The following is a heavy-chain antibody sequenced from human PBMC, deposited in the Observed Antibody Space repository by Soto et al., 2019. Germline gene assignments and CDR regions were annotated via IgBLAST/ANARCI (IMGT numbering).Heavy chain of an antibody. D-gene: IGHD3-9*01. CDR3: ARDQDPVVLRYFDSSPCPLDV. CDR1: GDSVSSNSAA. J-gene: IGHJ6*02. Sequence: SQTLSLTCAISGDSVSSNSAAWNWIRQSPSRGLEWLGRTYYRSKWYNDYAVSVKSRITINPDTSKNQFSLQLNSVTPEDTAVYYCARDQDPVVLRYFDSSPCPLDVWGQGTTVTVSS. CDR2: TYYRSKWYN. V-gene: IGHV6-1*01.